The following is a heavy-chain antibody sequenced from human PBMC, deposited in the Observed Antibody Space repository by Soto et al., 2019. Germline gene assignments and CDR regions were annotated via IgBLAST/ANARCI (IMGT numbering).Heavy chain of an antibody. CDR2: IYYSGST. D-gene: IGHD6-6*01. CDR3: ARDPIASIAARGNWFDP. J-gene: IGHJ5*02. V-gene: IGHV4-31*03. CDR1: SGSISSGGYY. Sequence: PSETLSLTCTVSSGSISSGGYYWSWIRQHPGKGLEWIGYIYYSGSTYYNPSLKSRVTRSVDTSKNQFSMKQSSVTAADTAVYYCARDPIASIAARGNWFDPWGQGTLVTVSS.